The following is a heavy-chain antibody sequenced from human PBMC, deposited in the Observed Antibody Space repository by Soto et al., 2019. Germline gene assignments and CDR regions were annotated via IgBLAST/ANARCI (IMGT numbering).Heavy chain of an antibody. Sequence: GGSLRLSCAASGFTFSSYAMSWVRQAPGKGLEWVSAISGSGGSTYYADSVKGRFTISRDNSKNTLYLQMNSLRAEDTAVYYCAGERGLIPPRYYYYGMDVWGQGTTVTVSS. CDR2: ISGSGGST. J-gene: IGHJ6*02. V-gene: IGHV3-23*01. CDR3: AGERGLIPPRYYYYGMDV. CDR1: GFTFSSYA. D-gene: IGHD3-10*01.